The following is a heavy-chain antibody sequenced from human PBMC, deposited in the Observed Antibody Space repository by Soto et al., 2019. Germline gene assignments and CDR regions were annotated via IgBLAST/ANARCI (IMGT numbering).Heavy chain of an antibody. V-gene: IGHV2-5*02. CDR2: IYWDDSK. CDR1: GFSLTTDRVG. J-gene: IGHJ4*02. Sequence: QITLKESGPTLVKPTQPLTLTCTFSGFSLTTDRVGVGWIRQPPGEALEWLAVIYWDDSKTYRPSLESRLTITKDPSKNQVALTMTNMDSLDTATYYCAHAYGGRSLYWGQGTLVTVSS. D-gene: IGHD1-26*01. CDR3: AHAYGGRSLY.